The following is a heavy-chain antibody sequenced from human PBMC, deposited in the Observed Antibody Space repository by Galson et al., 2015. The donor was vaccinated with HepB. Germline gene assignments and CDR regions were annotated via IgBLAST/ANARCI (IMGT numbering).Heavy chain of an antibody. D-gene: IGHD5-12*01. CDR3: ARDRLRWLHQNWFDP. V-gene: IGHV3-30*04. J-gene: IGHJ5*02. Sequence: SLRLSCAASGFTSSSYAMHWVRQAPGKGLEWVAVISYDGSNKYYADSVKGRFTISRDNSKNTLYLQMNSLRAEDTAVYYCARDRLRWLHQNWFDPWGQGTPVTVSS. CDR1: GFTSSSYA. CDR2: ISYDGSNK.